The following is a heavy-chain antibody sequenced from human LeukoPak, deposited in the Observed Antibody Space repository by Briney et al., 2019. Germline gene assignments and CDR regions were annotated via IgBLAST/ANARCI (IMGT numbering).Heavy chain of an antibody. Sequence: SVKVSCKASGGTFSSYTISWVRQAPGQGLEWMGRIIPILGIANYAQKFQGRVTMTRDTSTSTVYMELSSLRSEDTAVYYCASISGSYSLAFDYWGQGTLVTVSS. V-gene: IGHV1-69*02. D-gene: IGHD1-26*01. J-gene: IGHJ4*02. CDR3: ASISGSYSLAFDY. CDR2: IIPILGIA. CDR1: GGTFSSYT.